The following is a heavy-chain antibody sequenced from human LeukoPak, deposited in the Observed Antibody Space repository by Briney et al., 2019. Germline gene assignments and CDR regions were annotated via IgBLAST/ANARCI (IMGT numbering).Heavy chain of an antibody. D-gene: IGHD6-13*01. J-gene: IGHJ4*02. CDR2: ISWNSGSI. V-gene: IGHV3-9*01. CDR3: AKDKKAQQLGFDY. Sequence: GGSLRLSCAASGFTFDDYAMHWVRQAPGKGLEWVSGISWNSGSIGYADSVTGRFTISRDNAKNSLYLQMNSLRAEDTALYYCAKDKKAQQLGFDYWGQGTLVTVSS. CDR1: GFTFDDYA.